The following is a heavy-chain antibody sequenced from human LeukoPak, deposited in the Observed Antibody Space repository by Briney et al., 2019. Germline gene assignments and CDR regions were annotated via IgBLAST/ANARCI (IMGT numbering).Heavy chain of an antibody. CDR2: ISGSGGST. Sequence: QTGGSLRLSCAASGFTFSSYGMSWVRQAPGKGLEWVSAISGSGGSTYYADSVKGRFTISRDNSKNTLYLQMNSLKAEDTAVYYCAKLLSYGYPFDPWGQGTLVTVSS. D-gene: IGHD5-18*01. CDR3: AKLLSYGYPFDP. CDR1: GFTFSSYG. J-gene: IGHJ5*02. V-gene: IGHV3-23*01.